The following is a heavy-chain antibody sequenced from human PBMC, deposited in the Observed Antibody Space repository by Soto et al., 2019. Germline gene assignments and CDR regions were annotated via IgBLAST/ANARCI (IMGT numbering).Heavy chain of an antibody. CDR3: ARVTVVAATLMAFDI. CDR2: IIPIFGTA. J-gene: IGHJ3*02. CDR1: GGTFSSYA. Sequence: QVQLVQSGAEVKKPGSSVKVSCKASGGTFSSYASSWVRQATGQGLEWMGGIIPIFGTANYAQKFQGRVTITADKSTSKAYMELSSLRSEDTAVYYCARVTVVAATLMAFDIWGQGTMVTVSS. V-gene: IGHV1-69*06. D-gene: IGHD2-15*01.